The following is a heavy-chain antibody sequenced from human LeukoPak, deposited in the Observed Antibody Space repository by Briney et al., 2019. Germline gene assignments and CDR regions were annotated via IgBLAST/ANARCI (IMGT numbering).Heavy chain of an antibody. CDR3: ARIPPIRFGELLPDDY. V-gene: IGHV1-18*04. CDR1: GYTFTSHY. Sequence: GASVKASCKASGYTFTSHYMHWVRQAPGQGLEWMGWISAYNGNTNYAQKLQGRVTMTTDTSTSTAYMELRSLRSDDTAVYYCARIPPIRFGELLPDDYWGQGTLVTVSS. CDR2: ISAYNGNT. J-gene: IGHJ4*02. D-gene: IGHD3-10*01.